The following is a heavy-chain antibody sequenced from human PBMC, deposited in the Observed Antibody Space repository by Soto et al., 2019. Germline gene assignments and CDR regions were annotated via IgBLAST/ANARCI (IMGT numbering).Heavy chain of an antibody. CDR2: IIPIFGTA. J-gene: IGHJ6*02. V-gene: IGHV1-69*12. Sequence: QVQLVQSGAEVKKPGSSVKVSCKSSGGTFSTYAISWVRQAPGQGLEWMGGIIPIFGTANYAQKFQGRVTMTADESTTTADMELISLRSEDTAVYYCGRDEMVVATGSRTWHYYYGMDVWGQGTTVTVSS. CDR3: GRDEMVVATGSRTWHYYYGMDV. D-gene: IGHD2-15*01. CDR1: GGTFSTYA.